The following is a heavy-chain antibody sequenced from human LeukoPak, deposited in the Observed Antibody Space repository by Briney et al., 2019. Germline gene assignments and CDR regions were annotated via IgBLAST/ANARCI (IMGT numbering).Heavy chain of an antibody. J-gene: IGHJ5*02. CDR2: INHSGST. CDR3: GLVGALGFDP. D-gene: IGHD1-26*01. V-gene: IGHV4-34*01. Sequence: SETLSLTCAVYGGSFSGYYWSWIRQPPGKGLEWIGEINHSGSTNYNPSLKSRVTISVDTSKNQFSLKLTSVTAADTAAYYCGLVGALGFDPWGQGTLVTVSS. CDR1: GGSFSGYY.